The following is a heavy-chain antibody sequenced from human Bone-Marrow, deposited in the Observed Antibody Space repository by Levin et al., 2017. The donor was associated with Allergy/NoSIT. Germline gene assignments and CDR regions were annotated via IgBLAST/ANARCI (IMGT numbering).Heavy chain of an antibody. J-gene: IGHJ2*01. CDR2: ISSDGSHK. Sequence: PGGSLRLSCAASGFTFSSCAMHWVRQAPGEGLEWVAVISSDGSHKYYANSVKGRFTISRDNSENTLHLQMNSLRDEDTAVYSCARGSMVRGPNYWYFDLWGRGTLVTVSS. CDR1: GFTFSSCA. V-gene: IGHV3-30-3*01. CDR3: ARGSMVRGPNYWYFDL. D-gene: IGHD3-10*01.